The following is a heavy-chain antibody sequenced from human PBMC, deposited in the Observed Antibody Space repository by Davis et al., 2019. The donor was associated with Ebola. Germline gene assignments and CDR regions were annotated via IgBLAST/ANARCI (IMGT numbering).Heavy chain of an antibody. D-gene: IGHD1-20*01. V-gene: IGHV3-21*04. CDR2: ISHVGTTI. CDR3: VRAGGDVIIAGSHYYFYGMDV. J-gene: IGHJ6*02. CDR1: GFGFNGYT. Sequence: GESLKISCAASGFGFNGYTMNWVRQTPGKGLEWLSSISHVGTTIYYADSVKGRFIISRDNAKNSLFLQMSSLRADDTAVYYCVRAGGDVIIAGSHYYFYGMDVWGQGTTVTVSS.